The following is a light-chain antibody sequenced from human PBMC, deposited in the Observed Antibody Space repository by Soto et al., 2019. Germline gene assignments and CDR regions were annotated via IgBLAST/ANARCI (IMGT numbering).Light chain of an antibody. J-gene: IGKJ1*01. CDR1: QSISSY. V-gene: IGKV1-39*01. CDR3: QQYNSYSGT. CDR2: AAP. Sequence: DIQMTQSPCSRSASVGEGVTITCRASQSISSYLNWYQQKPGKAPKLLIYAAPTLQSGVPSRFSGNGSGTEFTLTISGLQPDDFASYYCQQYNSYSGTFGQGTKVDIK.